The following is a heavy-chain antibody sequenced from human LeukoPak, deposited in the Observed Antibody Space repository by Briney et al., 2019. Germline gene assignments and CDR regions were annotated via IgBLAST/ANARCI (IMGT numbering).Heavy chain of an antibody. CDR3: ARSRSGYGYEHGAFEI. D-gene: IGHD5-12*01. V-gene: IGHV4-59*01. CDR1: GGSISSYY. Sequence: SETLSLTCTVSGGSISSYYWSWIRQPPGKGLEWLGYIYYGGSTNYNPSLKSRVTISVDTSKNQFSLKLSSVTAADTAVYYCARSRSGYGYEHGAFEIWGQGTMVTVSS. CDR2: IYYGGST. J-gene: IGHJ3*02.